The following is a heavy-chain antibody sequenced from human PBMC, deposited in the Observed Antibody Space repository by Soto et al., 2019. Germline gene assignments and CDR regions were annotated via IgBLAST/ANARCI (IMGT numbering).Heavy chain of an antibody. D-gene: IGHD3-10*01. CDR2: ISGSGGST. Sequence: PGGSLRLSCAASGFTFSSYAMSWVRQAPGKGLEWVSAISGSGGSTYYADSVKGRFTISRDNSKNTLYLQMNSLRAEDTAVYYCAKAPLYYYGSGTLLEDVWGQGTTVTVSS. CDR1: GFTFSSYA. J-gene: IGHJ6*02. V-gene: IGHV3-23*01. CDR3: AKAPLYYYGSGTLLEDV.